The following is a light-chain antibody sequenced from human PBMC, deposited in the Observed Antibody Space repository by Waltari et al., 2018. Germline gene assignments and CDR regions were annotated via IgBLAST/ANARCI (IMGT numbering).Light chain of an antibody. V-gene: IGKV1-33*01. CDR3: QHYDNLPPT. CDR1: QDIRNY. CDR2: DAS. Sequence: DIQMNQSPSSLSASVGDRVTITCQASQDIRNYLNWYQQKPGKAPKLLIYDASNLQTGVPSRFSGSGSGTDFTFTISRLQPEDFATYYCQHYDNLPPTFGQGTRLDIK. J-gene: IGKJ5*01.